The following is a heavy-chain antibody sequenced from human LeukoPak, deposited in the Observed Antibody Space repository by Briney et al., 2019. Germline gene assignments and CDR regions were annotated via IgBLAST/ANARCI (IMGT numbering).Heavy chain of an antibody. J-gene: IGHJ3*02. D-gene: IGHD3-16*01. CDR1: RFTFTNYA. V-gene: IGHV3-23*01. CDR2: ISVGGGAT. CDR3: AKPHATLGALDAFDI. Sequence: GGSLRLSCAASRFTFTNYAMSWVRQAPGKGLEWVSSISVGGGATYYADSVKGRFTISRDNSKNTLYLQMNSLRAEATAVYYCAKPHATLGALDAFDIWGRGTMVTVSS.